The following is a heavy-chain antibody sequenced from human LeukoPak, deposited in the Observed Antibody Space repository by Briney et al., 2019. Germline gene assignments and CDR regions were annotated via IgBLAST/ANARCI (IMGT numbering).Heavy chain of an antibody. CDR3: ARDIRVTDSNWFDP. Sequence: GGSLRLSCAASGFTFSSYWMSWVRQATGKGLEWVANIKQDGSEKYYVDSVKGRFTISRDNAKNSLYLQMNSLRAEDTAVYYCARDIRVTDSNWFDPWGQGTLVTVSS. J-gene: IGHJ5*02. CDR1: GFTFSSYW. D-gene: IGHD2-21*02. V-gene: IGHV3-7*01. CDR2: IKQDGSEK.